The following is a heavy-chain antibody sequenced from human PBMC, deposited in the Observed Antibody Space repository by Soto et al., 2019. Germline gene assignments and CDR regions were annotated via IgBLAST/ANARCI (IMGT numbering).Heavy chain of an antibody. V-gene: IGHV4-4*07. CDR1: GGSMTSYY. CDR2: VYSSGGT. Sequence: SETLSLTCTVSGGSMTSYYWTWIRQPAGKGLEWIGRVYSSGGTHYNPSLKSRVTISLDTSKNQFSLRLLSVTDADTAVYFCARGKRFSDWFDPWGQGTLVSVSS. CDR3: ARGKRFSDWFDP. J-gene: IGHJ5*02. D-gene: IGHD3-3*01.